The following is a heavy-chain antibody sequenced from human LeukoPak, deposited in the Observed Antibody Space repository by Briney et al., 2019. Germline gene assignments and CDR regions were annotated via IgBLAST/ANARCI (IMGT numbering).Heavy chain of an antibody. Sequence: GGSLRLSCAASGFTFNLYAMHWVRQAPGKGLEWVAVMSYDGSNKYYTDSVRGRFTISRDNSKNTLCVQINNLRPEDTAVYYCARGDHYYDSSAFIDYWGQGTLVTVSS. D-gene: IGHD3-22*01. CDR3: ARGDHYYDSSAFIDY. CDR2: MSYDGSNK. CDR1: GFTFNLYA. V-gene: IGHV3-30*04. J-gene: IGHJ4*02.